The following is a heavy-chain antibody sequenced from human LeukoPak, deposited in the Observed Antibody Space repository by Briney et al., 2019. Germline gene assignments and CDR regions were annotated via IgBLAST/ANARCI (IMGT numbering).Heavy chain of an antibody. D-gene: IGHD6-13*01. CDR3: ARGGGAAAGTRIDY. CDR2: ISGSGGST. V-gene: IGHV3-23*01. J-gene: IGHJ4*02. Sequence: GGSLRLSXAASGFTFGSYAMSWVRQAPGKGLEWLSAISGSGGSTYYADSVKGRFTISRDNSKNTLYLQTNSLRAEDTAVYYCARGGGAAAGTRIDYWGQGTLVTVSS. CDR1: GFTFGSYA.